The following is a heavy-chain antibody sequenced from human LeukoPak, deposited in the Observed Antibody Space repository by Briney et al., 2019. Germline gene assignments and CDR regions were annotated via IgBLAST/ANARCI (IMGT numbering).Heavy chain of an antibody. V-gene: IGHV1-18*01. Sequence: ASVKVSCKATGYTFISYGIYWVRQAPGQGLEWMGWISVYNGNTNYAQKLQDRVTMTTDTSTSTAYMELRSLRSDDTAVYYCARIKAGAAAGNWFDPWGQGTLVTVSS. D-gene: IGHD6-13*01. CDR1: GYTFISYG. J-gene: IGHJ5*02. CDR3: ARIKAGAAAGNWFDP. CDR2: ISVYNGNT.